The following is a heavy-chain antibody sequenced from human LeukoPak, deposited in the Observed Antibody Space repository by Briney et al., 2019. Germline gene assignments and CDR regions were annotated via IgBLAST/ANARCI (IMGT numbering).Heavy chain of an antibody. D-gene: IGHD6-19*01. CDR3: ARAVAVAGTGGYYYYYMDV. Sequence: GGSLRLSCAASGFTFSSYSMNWVRQAPGKGLEWVSSISSSSSYIYYADSVKGRFTISRDNAKNSLYLQMNSLRAEDTAVYYCARAVAVAGTGGYYYYYMDVWGKGTTVTVSS. CDR2: ISSSSSYI. J-gene: IGHJ6*03. CDR1: GFTFSSYS. V-gene: IGHV3-21*01.